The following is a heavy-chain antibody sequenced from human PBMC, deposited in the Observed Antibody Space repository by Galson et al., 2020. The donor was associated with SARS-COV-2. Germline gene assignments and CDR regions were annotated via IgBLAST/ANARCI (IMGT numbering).Heavy chain of an antibody. CDR3: ARDGATMTMVRGVIGELFDY. CDR1: GFTFSSYG. Sequence: GGSLRLSCAASGFTFSSYGMHWVRQAPGKGLEWVAVIWYDGSNKYYADSVKGRFTISRDNSKNTLYLQMNSLRAEDTAVYYCARDGATMTMVRGVIGELFDYWGQGTLVTVSS. CDR2: IWYDGSNK. V-gene: IGHV3-33*01. D-gene: IGHD3-10*01. J-gene: IGHJ4*02.